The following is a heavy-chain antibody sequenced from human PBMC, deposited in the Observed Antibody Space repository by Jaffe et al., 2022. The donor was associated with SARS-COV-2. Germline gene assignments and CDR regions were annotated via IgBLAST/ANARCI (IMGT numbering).Heavy chain of an antibody. Sequence: EVQLVESGGGLVEPGGSLRLSCAASGFTFSNAWMSWVRQAPGKGLEWVGRIKSKADGGTTDFAAPVKGRFTISRDDSRNTLYLQVNSLKTEDTGVYYCATVGWPGPTHYGGHDHWGQGTLVTVSS. D-gene: IGHD3-16*01. V-gene: IGHV3-15*01. CDR2: IKSKADGGTT. J-gene: IGHJ4*02. CDR3: ATVGWPGPTHYGGHDH. CDR1: GFTFSNAW.